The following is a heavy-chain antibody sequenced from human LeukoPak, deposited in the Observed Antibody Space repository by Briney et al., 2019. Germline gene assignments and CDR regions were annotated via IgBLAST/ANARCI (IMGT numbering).Heavy chain of an antibody. CDR1: GGSISSYY. D-gene: IGHD2-2*01. CDR2: IYTSGST. Sequence: KPSETLSLTCTVSGGSISSYYWSWIRQPAGRGLEWIGRIYTSGSTNYNPSLKSRVTMSVDTSKNQFSLKLSSVTAADTAVYYCARDPICSSTSCPRSYAFDIWGQGTMVTVSS. J-gene: IGHJ3*02. CDR3: ARDPICSSTSCPRSYAFDI. V-gene: IGHV4-4*07.